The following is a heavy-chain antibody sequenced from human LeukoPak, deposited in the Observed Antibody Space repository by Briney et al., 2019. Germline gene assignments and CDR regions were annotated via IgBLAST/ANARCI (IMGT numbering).Heavy chain of an antibody. D-gene: IGHD4-17*01. Sequence: VASVKVSCKASGYTFTGYYMHWVRQAPGQGLEWMGWINPNSGCTNYAQKFQGRVTMTRDTSISTAYMELSRLRSDDTAVYYCARDSSYGDLEGAFDYWGQGTLVTVSS. CDR1: GYTFTGYY. J-gene: IGHJ4*02. CDR2: INPNSGCT. V-gene: IGHV1-2*02. CDR3: ARDSSYGDLEGAFDY.